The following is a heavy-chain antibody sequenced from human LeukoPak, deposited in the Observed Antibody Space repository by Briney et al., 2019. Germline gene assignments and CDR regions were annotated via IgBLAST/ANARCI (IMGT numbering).Heavy chain of an antibody. CDR1: GFTFTGYY. J-gene: IGHJ4*02. D-gene: IGHD1-26*01. Sequence: ASVKVSCKSSGFTFTGYYMHWVRQAPGQGLEWMGWISAYNGNTNYAQKLQGRVTMTTDTSTSTAYMELRSLRSDDTAVYYCARVPEWELLPVDYWGQGTLVTVSS. CDR2: ISAYNGNT. V-gene: IGHV1-18*04. CDR3: ARVPEWELLPVDY.